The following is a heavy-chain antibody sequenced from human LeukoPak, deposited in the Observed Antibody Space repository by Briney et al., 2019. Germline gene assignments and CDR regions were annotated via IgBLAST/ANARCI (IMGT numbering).Heavy chain of an antibody. J-gene: IGHJ4*02. CDR2: IIPIFGTA. V-gene: IGHV1-69*05. CDR1: GGTFISYA. D-gene: IGHD1-26*01. CDR3: ARDLGVGAAPYFDY. Sequence: SVKVSCKASGGTFISYAISWVRQAPGQGLEWMGGIIPIFGTANYAQKFQGRVTITTDESTSTAYMELSSLRSEDTAVYYCARDLGVGAAPYFDYWGQGTLVTVSS.